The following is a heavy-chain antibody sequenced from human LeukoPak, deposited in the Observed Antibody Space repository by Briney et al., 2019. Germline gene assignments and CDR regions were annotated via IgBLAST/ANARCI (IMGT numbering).Heavy chain of an antibody. Sequence: ASVKVSCKASGYTFTGYYMHWVRQAPGQGLEWMGWINPNSGGTNYAQKFQGRVTITADKSTSTAYMELSSLRSEDTAVYYCARELSSNVDTAMDRSYYFDYWGQGTLVTVSS. CDR3: ARELSSNVDTAMDRSYYFDY. CDR1: GYTFTGYY. V-gene: IGHV1-2*02. CDR2: INPNSGGT. D-gene: IGHD5-18*01. J-gene: IGHJ4*02.